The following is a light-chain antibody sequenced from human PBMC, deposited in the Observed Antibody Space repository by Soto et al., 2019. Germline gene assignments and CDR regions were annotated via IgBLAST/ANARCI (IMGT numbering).Light chain of an antibody. J-gene: IGLJ1*01. Sequence: QSVLTQPASVSGSLGQSITISCTGTTRDIAGYNYISWYQQLPGKAPKLMIYQVTIRPSGISNRFSGSKSGNTASLSISGLQAEGEAAYYCPSFSSSTSLYVFGTGSKVT. CDR3: PSFSSSTSLYV. CDR2: QVT. CDR1: TRDIAGYNY. V-gene: IGLV2-14*01.